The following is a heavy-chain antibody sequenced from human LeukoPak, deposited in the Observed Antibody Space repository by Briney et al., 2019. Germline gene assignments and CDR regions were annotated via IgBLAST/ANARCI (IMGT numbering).Heavy chain of an antibody. CDR1: GYSFTNYW. V-gene: IGHV5-51*01. J-gene: IGHJ3*02. Sequence: GESLRISCQGSGYSFTNYWITWVRQMPGKGLEWMGIIYPADSETKYSPSFQGQVTISADKSMSTAYLQWSSLKASDTAMYYCARRRGRYSGDAFDIWGQGTMVTVSS. CDR3: ARRRGRYSGDAFDI. D-gene: IGHD1-26*01. CDR2: IYPADSET.